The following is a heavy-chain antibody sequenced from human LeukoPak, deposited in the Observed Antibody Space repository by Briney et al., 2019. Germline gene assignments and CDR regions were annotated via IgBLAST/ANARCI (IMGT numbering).Heavy chain of an antibody. D-gene: IGHD4-17*01. V-gene: IGHV1-2*02. CDR3: ARTKMTTVTTSWFDP. J-gene: IGHJ5*02. CDR1: GYTFTGYY. CDR2: INPNSGGT. Sequence: EASVKVSCKASGYTFTGYYMHWVRQAPGQGLEWMGWINPNSGGTNYAQKSQGRVTMTRDTSISTAYMELSRLRSDDTAVYYCARTKMTTVTTSWFDPWGQGTLVTVSS.